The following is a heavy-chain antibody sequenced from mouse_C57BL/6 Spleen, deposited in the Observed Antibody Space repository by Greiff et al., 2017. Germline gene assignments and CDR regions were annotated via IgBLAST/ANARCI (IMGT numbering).Heavy chain of an antibody. CDR3: ARRGYDGDFAY. D-gene: IGHD2-2*01. J-gene: IGHJ3*01. V-gene: IGHV3-6*01. Sequence: VQLKESGPGLVKPSQSLSLTCSVTGYSITSGYYWNWIRQFPGNKLEWMGYISYDGSNNYNPSLKNRISITRDTSKNQFFLKLNSVTTEDTATYYCARRGYDGDFAYWGQGTLVTVSA. CDR2: ISYDGSN. CDR1: GYSITSGYY.